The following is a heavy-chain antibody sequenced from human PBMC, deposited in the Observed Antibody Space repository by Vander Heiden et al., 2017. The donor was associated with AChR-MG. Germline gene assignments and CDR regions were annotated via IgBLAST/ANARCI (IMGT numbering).Heavy chain of an antibody. J-gene: IGHJ3*02. V-gene: IGHV3-48*02. CDR3: ASPFLTGTTIDAFDI. CDR1: GFTFSSYS. D-gene: IGHD1-20*01. Sequence: EVQLVESGGGLVQPGGSLRLSCAASGFTFSSYSMNWVRQAPGKGLEWVSYITSSSSTIYYADSVKGRFTISRDNAKNSLYLQMNSLRDEDTAVYYCASPFLTGTTIDAFDIWGQGTMVTVSS. CDR2: ITSSSSTI.